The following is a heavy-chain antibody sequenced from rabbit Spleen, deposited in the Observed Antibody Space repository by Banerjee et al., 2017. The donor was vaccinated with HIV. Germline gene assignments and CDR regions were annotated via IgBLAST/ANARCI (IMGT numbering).Heavy chain of an antibody. CDR3: ARNYVNAFDP. CDR1: GFSFSSSYY. J-gene: IGHJ2*01. Sequence: QEQLEESGGDLVKPEGSLTLTCTASGFSFSSSYYMCWVRQAPGKGLECIACIYADSSGSTYYASWAKGRFTISKTSSTTVTLQMTSLTAADTATYFCARNYVNAFDPWGPGTLVTVS. CDR2: IYADSSGST. D-gene: IGHD1-1*01. V-gene: IGHV1S45*01.